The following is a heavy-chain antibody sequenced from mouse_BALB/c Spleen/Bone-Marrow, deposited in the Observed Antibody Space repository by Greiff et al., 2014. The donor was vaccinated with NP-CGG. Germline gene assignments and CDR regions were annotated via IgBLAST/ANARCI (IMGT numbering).Heavy chain of an antibody. D-gene: IGHD2-1*01. CDR3: ARDYGNSGFAY. CDR2: ISSGGSYT. J-gene: IGHJ3*01. V-gene: IGHV5-9-3*01. Sequence: EVQVVESGGGLVKPGGSLKLSCAASGFTFSSYAMSWVRQTPEKRLEWVATISSGGSYTYYPDRVKGRFTISRDNAKNTLYLQMSSLRSEDTAMYYCARDYGNSGFAYWGQGTLVTVSA. CDR1: GFTFSSYA.